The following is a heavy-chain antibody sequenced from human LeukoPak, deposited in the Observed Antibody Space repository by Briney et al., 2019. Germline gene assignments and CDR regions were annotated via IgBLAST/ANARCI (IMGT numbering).Heavy chain of an antibody. CDR1: GDSISSSGFY. CDR3: ASDSTHRAASGSFVY. D-gene: IGHD6-13*01. J-gene: IGHJ4*02. V-gene: IGHV4-31*03. Sequence: SETLSLTCTVSGDSISSSGFYWRWIRQHPGKGLEWVGYIYSSGSTNYNASLKSRLTISVDTSKNQFSLRLTSVTAADTAVYYCASDSTHRAASGSFVYWGQGSLVTVSS. CDR2: IYSSGST.